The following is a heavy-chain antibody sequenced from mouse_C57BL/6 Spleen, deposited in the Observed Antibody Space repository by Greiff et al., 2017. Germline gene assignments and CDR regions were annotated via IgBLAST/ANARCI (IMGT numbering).Heavy chain of an antibody. CDR3: ARWLLRDFDY. CDR2: IHPNSGST. D-gene: IGHD2-3*01. V-gene: IGHV1-64*01. CDR1: GYTFTSSW. J-gene: IGHJ2*01. Sequence: QVQLQQPGAELVKPGASVKLSCKASGYTFTSSWMHWVKQRPGQGLEWIGMIHPNSGSTNYNEKFKSKATLTVDKSSSTAYMQLSSLTSEDSAVYYCARWLLRDFDYWGQGTTLTVSS.